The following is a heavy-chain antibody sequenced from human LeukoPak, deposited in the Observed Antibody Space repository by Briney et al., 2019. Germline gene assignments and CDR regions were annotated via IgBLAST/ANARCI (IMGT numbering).Heavy chain of an antibody. J-gene: IGHJ4*02. V-gene: IGHV1-18*01. CDR2: ISAYNGNT. Sequence: ASVKVSCKASGYTFTSYGISWVRQAPGQGLEWMGWISAYNGNTNYAQRLQGRVTMTTDTSTSTAYMELRSLRSDDTAVYYCARGLPYCSSTSCYFAGVYWGQGTLVTVSS. CDR3: ARGLPYCSSTSCYFAGVY. CDR1: GYTFTSYG. D-gene: IGHD2-2*01.